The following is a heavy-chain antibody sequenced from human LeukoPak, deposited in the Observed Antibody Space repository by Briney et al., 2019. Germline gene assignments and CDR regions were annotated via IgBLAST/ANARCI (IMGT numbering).Heavy chain of an antibody. V-gene: IGHV3-23*01. D-gene: IGHD3-9*01. Sequence: PGASLRLSCAASGFTFRNYAMSWVRQAPGKGLECVSAITGRGDTTYYADSVKGRFTISRDNSKNTLYVEMNTLRVEDTAIYYCAKWGDYDILTGYYVPDFWGQGTLVTVSS. CDR3: AKWGDYDILTGYYVPDF. CDR1: GFTFRNYA. J-gene: IGHJ4*02. CDR2: ITGRGDTT.